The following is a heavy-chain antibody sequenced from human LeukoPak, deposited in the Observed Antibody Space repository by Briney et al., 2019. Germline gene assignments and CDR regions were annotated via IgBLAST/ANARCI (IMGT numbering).Heavy chain of an antibody. CDR3: ARGGYGWTFKQ. D-gene: IGHD5-18*01. J-gene: IGHJ4*02. CDR2: INSGGDTI. CDR1: GFSFSDNF. V-gene: IGHV3-11*01. Sequence: GGSLRLSCTASGFSFSDNFMGWIRQAPGKGLEWVSYINSGGDTIHYSDSVKGCFSISRDNSKRSLFLQMNRLTIDDTAVYYCARGGYGWTFKQWGQGTLVSVSS.